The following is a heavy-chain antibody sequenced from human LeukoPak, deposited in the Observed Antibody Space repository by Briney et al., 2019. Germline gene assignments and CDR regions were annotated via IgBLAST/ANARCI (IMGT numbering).Heavy chain of an antibody. V-gene: IGHV3-23*01. D-gene: IGHD4-17*01. J-gene: IGHJ4*02. CDR2: ISGSGGST. Sequence: GGSLRLSCAASGFTFSSYAMSWVRQAPGKGLEWVSAISGSGGSTYYADSVKGRFTISRDSSKNTLYLQMNSLRAEDTAVYYCAKDRPATVTTFYFDYWGQGTLVTVSS. CDR3: AKDRPATVTTFYFDY. CDR1: GFTFSSYA.